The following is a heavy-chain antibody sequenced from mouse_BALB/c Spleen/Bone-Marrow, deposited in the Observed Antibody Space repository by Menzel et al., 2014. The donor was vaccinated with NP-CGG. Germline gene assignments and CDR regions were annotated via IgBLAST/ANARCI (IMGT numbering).Heavy chain of an antibody. CDR1: GFAFNSFG. CDR2: ISNGSSTI. V-gene: IGHV5-17*02. D-gene: IGHD2-4*01. CDR3: ARKGAMITHYYAMDY. Sequence: DVKLVESGGGLVQPGGSRKLSCAASGFAFNSFGMHWVRQAPEKGLEWVAYISNGSSTIYYADTVKGRFTISRDNPKNTLFLQMTSLRSEDTAMYYCARKGAMITHYYAMDYWGQGTSVTVSS. J-gene: IGHJ4*01.